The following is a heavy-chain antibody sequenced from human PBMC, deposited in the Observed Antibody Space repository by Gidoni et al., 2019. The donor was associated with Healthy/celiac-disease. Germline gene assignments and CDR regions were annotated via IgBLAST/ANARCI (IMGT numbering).Heavy chain of an antibody. J-gene: IGHJ3*02. D-gene: IGHD1-26*01. V-gene: IGHV4-39*07. CDR3: ASGIVGDYDAFDI. CDR2: IYYSGST. CDR1: GGSITSSRYY. Sequence: QLQLQESGPGLVKPSETLSLTCTVSGGSITSSRYYWGWIRQPPGKGLEWIGSIYYSGSTYYNPSLKSRVTISVDTSKNQFSLKLSSVTAADTAVSYCASGIVGDYDAFDIWGQGTMVTVSS.